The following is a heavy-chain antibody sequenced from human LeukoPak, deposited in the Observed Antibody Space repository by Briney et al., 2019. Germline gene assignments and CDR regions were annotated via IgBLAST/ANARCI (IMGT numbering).Heavy chain of an antibody. CDR1: GGTFSSYA. CDR2: IIPIFGTA. Sequence: ASVKVSCTASGGTFSSYAISWVRQAPGQGLEWMGGIIPIFGTANYAQKFQGRVTITADESTSTAYMELSSLRSEDTAVYYCARVHHAITIFAPWFDPWGQGTLVTVSS. J-gene: IGHJ5*02. D-gene: IGHD3-3*01. V-gene: IGHV1-69*13. CDR3: ARVHHAITIFAPWFDP.